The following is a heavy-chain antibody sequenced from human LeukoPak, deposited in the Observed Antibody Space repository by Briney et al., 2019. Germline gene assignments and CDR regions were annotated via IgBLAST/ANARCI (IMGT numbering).Heavy chain of an antibody. CDR1: GFTFSSYW. CDR3: ASGGPPLNS. V-gene: IGHV3-74*01. J-gene: IGHJ4*02. D-gene: IGHD4-23*01. CDR2: INSDGSNT. Sequence: PGGSLRLSCAASGFTFSSYWMHWVRQAPGKGLVWVSRINSDGSNTNYADSVKGRFTSSRDNAKNTLYLQMNTLRAEDTAVYYCASGGPPLNSWGQGTLVTVSS.